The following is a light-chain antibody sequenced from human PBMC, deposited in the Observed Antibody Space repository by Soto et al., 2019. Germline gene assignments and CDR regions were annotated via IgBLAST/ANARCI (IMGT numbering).Light chain of an antibody. CDR2: AAS. CDR3: QQSYSTPPCT. CDR1: QSISSY. J-gene: IGKJ4*01. V-gene: IGKV1-39*01. Sequence: DIQITQSPSSLSASVGDRVTISCRASQSISSYLNWYQQKPWKAPKLLIYAASSLQSGVPSRFSGSGSGTDFTLTISSLQPEDFATYYCQQSYSTPPCTFGGGTKLEIK.